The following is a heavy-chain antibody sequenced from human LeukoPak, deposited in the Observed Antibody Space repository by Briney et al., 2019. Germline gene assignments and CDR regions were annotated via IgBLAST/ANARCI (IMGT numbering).Heavy chain of an antibody. CDR1: GFTFSSYG. CDR3: AKVLFAIAAAGGLDY. Sequence: QPGRSLRLSCAASGFTFSSYGMHWVRQAPGKGLEWVAVISYDGSNKYYADSVKGRFTISRDNSKNTLYLQMNSLRAEDTAVYYCAKVLFAIAAAGGLDYWGQGTLVTVSS. V-gene: IGHV3-30*18. J-gene: IGHJ4*02. D-gene: IGHD6-13*01. CDR2: ISYDGSNK.